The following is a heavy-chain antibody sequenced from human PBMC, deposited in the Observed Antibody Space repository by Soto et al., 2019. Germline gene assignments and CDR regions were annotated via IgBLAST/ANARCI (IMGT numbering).Heavy chain of an antibody. J-gene: IGHJ5*02. D-gene: IGHD2-8*01. CDR1: GFTFSSYW. V-gene: IGHV3-74*01. Sequence: GGSLRLSCAASGFTFSSYWMHWVRQAPGKGLVWVSRINSDGSSTSYADSVKGRFTISRDNAKNTLYLQMNSLRAEDTAVYYCARGLVLMVSPPPPWFDPWGQGTLVTVS. CDR2: INSDGSST. CDR3: ARGLVLMVSPPPPWFDP.